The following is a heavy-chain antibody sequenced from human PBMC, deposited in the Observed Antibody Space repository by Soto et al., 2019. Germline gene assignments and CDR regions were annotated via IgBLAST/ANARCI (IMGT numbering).Heavy chain of an antibody. V-gene: IGHV4-4*02. CDR3: ARDSASSGVFT. D-gene: IGHD6-19*01. CDR1: GGSISSSNW. Sequence: QVQLQESGPGLVKPSGTLSLTCAVTGGSISSSNWWTWVRQPPGEGPEWVGEISRSGTTNYKPSLKSRVSISVDKSRNEFSLNLGSVTAADTAMYYCARDSASSGVFTWGQGTMVTVSS. CDR2: ISRSGTT. J-gene: IGHJ3*01.